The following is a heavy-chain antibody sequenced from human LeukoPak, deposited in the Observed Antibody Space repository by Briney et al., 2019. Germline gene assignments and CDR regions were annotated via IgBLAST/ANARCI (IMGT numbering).Heavy chain of an antibody. CDR1: GYTFITYP. D-gene: IGHD2-15*01. CDR3: ARVRAEVGYCSGGSCNPPYGMDV. Sequence: ASVKVSCKASGYTFITYPINWVRQAPGQGLEWMGWISAYNGNTNYAQKLQGRVTMTTDTSTSTAYMELRSLRSDDTAVYYCARVRAEVGYCSGGSCNPPYGMDVWGQGTTVTVSS. CDR2: ISAYNGNT. J-gene: IGHJ6*02. V-gene: IGHV1-18*01.